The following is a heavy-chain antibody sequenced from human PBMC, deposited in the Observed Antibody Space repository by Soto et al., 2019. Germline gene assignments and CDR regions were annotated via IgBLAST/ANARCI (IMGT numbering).Heavy chain of an antibody. J-gene: IGHJ2*01. CDR1: GFIFEDYD. CDR3: VKKSCSHTGCYTGWFFDL. D-gene: IGHD3-10*01. V-gene: IGHV3-9*01. Sequence: EVQLVQSGGGLAHPGGSLRLSCEASGFIFEDYDMHWVRQPPGKGLQWVSGISWNSGDKDYGDSVKGRFTISRDNAKNSLDLQMSSLRVEDTATYYCVKKSCSHTGCYTGWFFDLWGRGTLVTVSS. CDR2: ISWNSGDK.